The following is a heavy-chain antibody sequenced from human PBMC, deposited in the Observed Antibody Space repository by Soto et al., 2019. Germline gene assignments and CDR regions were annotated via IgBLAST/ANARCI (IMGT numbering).Heavy chain of an antibody. Sequence: SETLSLTCIVSGGSIGSGGYSWSWIRQPPGKGLEWIGYIYHSGSTYYNPSLKSRVTISVDRSKNQFSLKLSSVTAADTAVYYCARVPSPWGQGTLVTVSS. J-gene: IGHJ5*02. CDR2: IYHSGST. V-gene: IGHV4-30-2*01. CDR1: GGSIGSGGYS. CDR3: ARVPSP.